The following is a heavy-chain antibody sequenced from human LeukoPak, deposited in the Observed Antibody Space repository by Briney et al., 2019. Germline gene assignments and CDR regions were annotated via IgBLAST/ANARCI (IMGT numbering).Heavy chain of an antibody. Sequence: SETLSLTCAVYGGSVSGDYWSWIRQPPGKGLEWIGEINHSGSTNYNPSLKSRVTISVDTSKNQVSLKLSSVTAADTAVYYCARGGGPLRYFDWLSQGSYYYGMDVWGQGTTVTVSS. CDR1: GGSVSGDY. V-gene: IGHV4-34*01. D-gene: IGHD3-9*01. CDR2: INHSGST. J-gene: IGHJ6*02. CDR3: ARGGGPLRYFDWLSQGSYYYGMDV.